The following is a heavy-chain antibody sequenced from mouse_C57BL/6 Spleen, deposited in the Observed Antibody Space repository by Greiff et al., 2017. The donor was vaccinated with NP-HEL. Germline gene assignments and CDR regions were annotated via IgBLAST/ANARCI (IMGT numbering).Heavy chain of an antibody. CDR3: ARNYGSSYGFAY. CDR2: IDPEDGET. V-gene: IGHV14-2*01. D-gene: IGHD1-1*01. J-gene: IGHJ3*01. Sequence: DVQLVESGAELVKPGASVKLSCTASGFNIKDYYMHWVKQRTEQGLEWIGRIDPEDGETKYAPKFQGKATITADTSSNTAYLQLSSLTSEDTAVYYCARNYGSSYGFAYWGQGTLVTVSA. CDR1: GFNIKDYY.